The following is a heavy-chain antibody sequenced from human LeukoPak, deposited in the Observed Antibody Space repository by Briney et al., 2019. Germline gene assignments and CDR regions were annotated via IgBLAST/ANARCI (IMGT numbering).Heavy chain of an antibody. CDR3: ATLTRSAPFDY. CDR1: GFTFSSYG. D-gene: IGHD1-14*01. Sequence: GGSLRLSCAASGFTFSSYGMHWVRQAPGKGLEWVAVIWYDGSNKYYADSVKGRFTISRDNSKNTLYLQMNSLRAEDTALYYCATLTRSAPFDYWGQGTLVTVSS. CDR2: IWYDGSNK. V-gene: IGHV3-33*03. J-gene: IGHJ4*02.